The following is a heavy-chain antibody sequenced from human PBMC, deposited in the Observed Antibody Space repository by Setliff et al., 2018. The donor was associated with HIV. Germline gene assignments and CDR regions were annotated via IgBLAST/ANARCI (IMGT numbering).Heavy chain of an antibody. CDR1: GLSISSGYY. Sequence: SETLSLTCDVSGLSISSGYYWSWIRQPPGKGLEWIGYIYYTGITDYNPSLEGRLTISVDTSKNQVSLKLKSVTTADTAVYYCARELYGGNSRPFDYWGQGALVTVSS. V-gene: IGHV4-61*01. CDR2: IYYTGIT. D-gene: IGHD1-26*01. J-gene: IGHJ4*02. CDR3: ARELYGGNSRPFDY.